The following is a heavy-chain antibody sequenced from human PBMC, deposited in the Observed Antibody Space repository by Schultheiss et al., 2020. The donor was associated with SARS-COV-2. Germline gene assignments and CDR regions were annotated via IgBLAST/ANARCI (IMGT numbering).Heavy chain of an antibody. CDR1: GGTFSSYA. D-gene: IGHD2-2*01. Sequence: ASVKVSCKASGGTFSSYAINWVRQATGQGLEWMGWMNPNSGNTGYAQKFQGRVTMTRNTSISTAYMELSSLRSEDTAVYYCARGAVVPAAVMGLDPWGQGTLVTVSS. J-gene: IGHJ5*02. V-gene: IGHV1-8*02. CDR2: MNPNSGNT. CDR3: ARGAVVPAAVMGLDP.